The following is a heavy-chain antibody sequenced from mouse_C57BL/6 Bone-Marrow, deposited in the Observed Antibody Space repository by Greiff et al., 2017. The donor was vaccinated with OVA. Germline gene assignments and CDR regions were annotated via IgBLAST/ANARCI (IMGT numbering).Heavy chain of an antibody. Sequence: VQGVESGPGLVQPSQSLSITCTVSGFSLTSYGVHWVRQSPGKGLEWLGVIWRGGSTDYNAAFMSRLSITKDNSKSHVFFKMNSLQADDTAIYYSAKNYDGYQFAYWGQGTLVTVSA. CDR3: AKNYDGYQFAY. J-gene: IGHJ3*01. D-gene: IGHD2-3*01. CDR2: IWRGGST. CDR1: GFSLTSYG. V-gene: IGHV2-5*01.